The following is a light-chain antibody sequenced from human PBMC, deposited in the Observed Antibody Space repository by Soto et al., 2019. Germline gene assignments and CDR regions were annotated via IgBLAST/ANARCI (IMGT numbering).Light chain of an antibody. Sequence: DIQMTQSPSTLSASVGDRVTITCRASQSISSWLAWYQQKPGKAPKLLISGASTLESGVPSRFSGSGPVTEFTLTISSLQPDDFATYYCQQYHSYSTFGQGTKVDI. CDR2: GAS. V-gene: IGKV1-5*01. J-gene: IGKJ1*01. CDR3: QQYHSYST. CDR1: QSISSW.